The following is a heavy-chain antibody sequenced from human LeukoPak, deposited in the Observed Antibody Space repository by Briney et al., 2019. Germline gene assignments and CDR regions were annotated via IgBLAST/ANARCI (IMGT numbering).Heavy chain of an antibody. CDR1: GGSISSYY. V-gene: IGHV4-4*07. CDR3: GREENYDCVWGIMNYYYYMDV. J-gene: IGHJ6*03. CDR2: IYTSGST. Sequence: SETLSLTCTVSGGSISSYYWSWIRQPAAKGLEWIGRIYTSGSTNYNPSLKSRVTMSVDTPKNQFSLKLSSVTAADKAVYYCGREENYDCVWGIMNYYYYMDVWGKGTTVTISS. D-gene: IGHD3-16*01.